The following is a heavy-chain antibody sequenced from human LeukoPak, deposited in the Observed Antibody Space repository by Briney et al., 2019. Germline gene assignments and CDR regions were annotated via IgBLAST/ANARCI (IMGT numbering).Heavy chain of an antibody. CDR1: GYIFTSYW. CDR3: ARSSGGSWGDLDY. D-gene: IGHD2-15*01. J-gene: IGHJ4*02. CDR2: IYPGDSDT. V-gene: IGHV5-51*01. Sequence: GESLKISCKGSGYIFTSYWIAWVRQMPGKGLEWMGIIYPGDSDTRYSPSFQGQVTISADKSISAAYLQWSSLKASDTAMYYCARSSGGSWGDLDYWGQGTLVTVSS.